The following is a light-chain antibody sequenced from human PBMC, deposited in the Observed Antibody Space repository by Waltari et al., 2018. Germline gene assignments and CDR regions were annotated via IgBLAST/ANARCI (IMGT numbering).Light chain of an antibody. Sequence: EIVMTQSPESLAVSLGETATITCKSSQSILYTSNNKNYLAWYQQKPGQPPRLLIYWASSRDSGVPDRFSGSGSGTDFTLTISSLQAEDVEVYYCQQYFDNPRTFGQGTRLEIK. CDR2: WAS. J-gene: IGKJ2*01. V-gene: IGKV4-1*01. CDR3: QQYFDNPRT. CDR1: QSILYTSNNKNY.